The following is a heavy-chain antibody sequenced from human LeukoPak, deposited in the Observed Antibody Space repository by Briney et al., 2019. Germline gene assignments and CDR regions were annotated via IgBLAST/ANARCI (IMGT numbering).Heavy chain of an antibody. CDR3: ASRYSSSWYYYYYYMDV. Sequence: PGGSLRLSCAASGFTFSSYGMSWVRQAPGKGLEWVSAISGSGGSTYYADSVKGRFTISRDNSKNTLYLQMNSLRAEDTAVYYCASRYSSSWYYYYYYMDVWGKGTTVTVSS. V-gene: IGHV3-23*01. D-gene: IGHD6-13*01. J-gene: IGHJ6*03. CDR2: ISGSGGST. CDR1: GFTFSSYG.